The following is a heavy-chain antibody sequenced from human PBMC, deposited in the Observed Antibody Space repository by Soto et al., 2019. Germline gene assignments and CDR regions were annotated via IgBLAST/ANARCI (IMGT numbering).Heavy chain of an antibody. D-gene: IGHD2-21*01. Sequence: QIQLVQSGGEVKKPGASVKVSCKSSGYKFISHSITWVRQAPGQGLEWMGGITAYNGNTNYAQKLQGRVTMTTDTPTTHAYMELRSRRPDDTAVCYCARGAFCGGVAGCRAMDVWGQGTTVTVSS. CDR2: ITAYNGNT. CDR1: GYKFISHS. CDR3: ARGAFCGGVAGCRAMDV. J-gene: IGHJ6*02. V-gene: IGHV1-18*01.